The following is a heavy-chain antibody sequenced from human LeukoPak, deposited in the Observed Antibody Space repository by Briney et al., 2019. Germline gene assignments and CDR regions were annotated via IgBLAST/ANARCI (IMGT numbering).Heavy chain of an antibody. V-gene: IGHV3-7*01. J-gene: IGHJ4*02. CDR2: IKQDGSEK. CDR1: GFTFSDYY. CDR3: ARVEGYDILTGYYNFDY. Sequence: GGSLRLSCAASGFTFSDYYMSWIRQAPGKGLEGVANIKQDGSEKYYVDSVKGRFTISRDNAKNSLYLQMNSLRAEDTAVYYCARVEGYDILTGYYNFDYWGQGTLVTVSS. D-gene: IGHD3-9*01.